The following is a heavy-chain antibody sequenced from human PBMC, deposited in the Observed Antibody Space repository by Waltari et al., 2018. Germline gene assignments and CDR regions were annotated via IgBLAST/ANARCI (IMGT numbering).Heavy chain of an antibody. D-gene: IGHD3-9*01. CDR1: VFTFTPYA. Sequence: EFQLVESGGALVQPGGSLRLSCAASVFTFTPYAMHWVRKAPGRGLEWVAHVNQDGTERYYLDSVKGRFTISRDNANNSLHLHLNRVTAEDTAVYYCVTGPRDKWVGRYSGEFFHHWGPGTLVTVSS. V-gene: IGHV3-7*01. J-gene: IGHJ1*01. CDR2: VNQDGTER. CDR3: VTGPRDKWVGRYSGEFFHH.